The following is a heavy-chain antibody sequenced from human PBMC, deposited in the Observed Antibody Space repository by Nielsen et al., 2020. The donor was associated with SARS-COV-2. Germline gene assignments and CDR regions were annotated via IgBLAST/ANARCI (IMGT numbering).Heavy chain of an antibody. Sequence: GGSLRLSCAASGFTFSVYWMHWVRQAPGKGLMWVSRINPDGASTTYADSVDGRFTVSRDNAKNTLILQMNSLRADDTALYYCARGRTGYVLDSWGQGTLVTVSS. CDR2: INPDGAST. CDR3: ARGRTGYVLDS. V-gene: IGHV3-74*01. D-gene: IGHD2-8*02. CDR1: GFTFSVYW. J-gene: IGHJ4*02.